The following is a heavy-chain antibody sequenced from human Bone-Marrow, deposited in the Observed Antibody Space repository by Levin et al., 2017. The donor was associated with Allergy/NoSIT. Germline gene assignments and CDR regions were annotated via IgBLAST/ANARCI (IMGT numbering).Heavy chain of an antibody. Sequence: GESLKISCAASGFTFNEYIMHWVRQAPGKGLEWVAGISEDGTNVDHAESVKDRFTISRDNSKNTLYLQMESLRGEDTAVFYCARAYYGAFDIWGQGTMVTVSS. D-gene: IGHD1-26*01. V-gene: IGHV3-30-3*01. J-gene: IGHJ3*02. CDR1: GFTFNEYI. CDR3: ARAYYGAFDI. CDR2: ISEDGTNV.